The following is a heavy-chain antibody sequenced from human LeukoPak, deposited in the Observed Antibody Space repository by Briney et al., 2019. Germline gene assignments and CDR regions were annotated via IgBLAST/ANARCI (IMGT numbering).Heavy chain of an antibody. CDR1: GYTFTSYG. CDR3: ARDAHVLRFLEWPREAFDI. CDR2: ISAYNGNT. Sequence: ASVKVSCKASGYTFTSYGISWVRQAPGQGLEWMGWISAYNGNTNYAQKLQGRVTMTTDTSTSTAYMELGSLRSDDTAVYYCARDAHVLRFLEWPREAFDIWGQGTMVTVSS. V-gene: IGHV1-18*01. D-gene: IGHD3-3*01. J-gene: IGHJ3*02.